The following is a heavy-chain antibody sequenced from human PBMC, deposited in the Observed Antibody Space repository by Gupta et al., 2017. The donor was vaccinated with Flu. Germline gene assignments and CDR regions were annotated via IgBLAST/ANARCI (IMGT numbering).Heavy chain of an antibody. CDR1: GGSFSGYY. J-gene: IGHJ4*02. Sequence: QVQLQQWGAGLLKPSETLSLTCAVYGGSFSGYYWSWIRQPPGKGLEWIGEINHSGSTNYNPSLKSRVTISVDTSKNQFSLKLSSVTAADTAVYYCAKSQWLGPTPFDYWGQGTLVTVSS. D-gene: IGHD6-19*01. CDR3: AKSQWLGPTPFDY. CDR2: INHSGST. V-gene: IGHV4-34*01.